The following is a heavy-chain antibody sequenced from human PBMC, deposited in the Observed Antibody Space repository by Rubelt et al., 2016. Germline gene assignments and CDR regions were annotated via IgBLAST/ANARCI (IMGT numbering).Heavy chain of an antibody. Sequence: GFTFSSYDMHWVRQAPGKGLEWVALISYDGSNKYYADSVKGRFTISRDNSKNTLYLQMNSLRAEDTAVYYCARGRFEDDSSGPGGYYYYGMDVWGQGTTVTVSS. V-gene: IGHV3-33*05. CDR2: ISYDGSNK. CDR3: ARGRFEDDSSGPGGYYYYGMDV. J-gene: IGHJ6*02. CDR1: GFTFSSYD. D-gene: IGHD3-22*01.